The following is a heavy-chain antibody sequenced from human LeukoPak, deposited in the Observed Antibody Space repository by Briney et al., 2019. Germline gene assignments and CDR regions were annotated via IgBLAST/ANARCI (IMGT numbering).Heavy chain of an antibody. CDR3: ARDGQINPYDSSGYLLVY. V-gene: IGHV1-2*02. D-gene: IGHD3-22*01. CDR2: INPSSGGT. Sequence: APVKASCKASGYTFTGYYMHWVRQAPGQGLEWMGWINPSSGGTNYAQKFRGRVTMTRDTSISTAYMELSRLRSDDTAVYYCARDGQINPYDSSGYLLVYWGQEALDTVSS. J-gene: IGHJ4*02. CDR1: GYTFTGYY.